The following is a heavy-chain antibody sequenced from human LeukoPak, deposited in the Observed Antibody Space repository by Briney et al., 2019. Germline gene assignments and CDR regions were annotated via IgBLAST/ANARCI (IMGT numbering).Heavy chain of an antibody. CDR2: VSWNSGVR. CDR3: AKDSCSGGSCYYFDY. Sequence: GGSLRLSCAASGFTFDDYAMHWVRQAPGKGLEWVSGVSWNSGVRAYADSVKGRFTVSRDNSKNTLYLQMNSLRAEDTAVYYCAKDSCSGGSCYYFDYWGQGTLVTVSS. CDR1: GFTFDDYA. V-gene: IGHV3-9*01. D-gene: IGHD2-15*01. J-gene: IGHJ4*02.